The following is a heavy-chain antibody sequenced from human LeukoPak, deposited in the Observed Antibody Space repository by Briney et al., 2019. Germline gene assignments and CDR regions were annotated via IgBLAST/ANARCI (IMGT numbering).Heavy chain of an antibody. V-gene: IGHV1-46*01. D-gene: IGHD3-3*01. CDR1: GYTFTIYY. Sequence: ASVRDSSVASGYTFTIYYMHWVRQAPEQGGERMGLSNPSGGSTRYAQKFQGRVTMTRDMSTSTVYMELSSLRSEDTAVYYCARGYDFWSGYFDYWGQGTLVTVSS. CDR3: ARGYDFWSGYFDY. J-gene: IGHJ4*02. CDR2: SNPSGGST.